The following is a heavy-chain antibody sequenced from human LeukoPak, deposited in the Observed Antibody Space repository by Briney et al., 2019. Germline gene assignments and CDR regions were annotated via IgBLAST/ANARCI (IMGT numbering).Heavy chain of an antibody. J-gene: IGHJ5*02. Sequence: PGGSLRLSCAASGFTFSSYAVSWVRQAPGKGLEWVSAISGSGGSTYYADSVKGRFTISRDNSKNTLYLQMNSLRAEDTAVYYCANALRGYCSSTSCYTGNWFDPWGQGTLVTVSS. CDR1: GFTFSSYA. D-gene: IGHD2-2*02. V-gene: IGHV3-23*01. CDR2: ISGSGGST. CDR3: ANALRGYCSSTSCYTGNWFDP.